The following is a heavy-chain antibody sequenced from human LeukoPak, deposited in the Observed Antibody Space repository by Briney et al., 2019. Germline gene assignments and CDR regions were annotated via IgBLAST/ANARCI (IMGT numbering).Heavy chain of an antibody. CDR3: AKALSGFLEWLLYDY. J-gene: IGHJ4*02. V-gene: IGHV3-23*01. CDR1: GFTFSSYA. Sequence: GGSLRLSCAASGFTFSSYAMSWVRQAPGKGLEWVSAISGSGGSTYYADSVKGRFTISRDNSKNTLYLQMNSLRAEDTAVYYCAKALSGFLEWLLYDYWGQGTLVTVSS. D-gene: IGHD3-3*01. CDR2: ISGSGGST.